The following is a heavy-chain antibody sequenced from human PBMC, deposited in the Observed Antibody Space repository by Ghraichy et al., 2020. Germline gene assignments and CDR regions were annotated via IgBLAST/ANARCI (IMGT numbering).Heavy chain of an antibody. CDR1: GYIFSRND. J-gene: IGHJ4*02. Sequence: ASVKVSCKASGYIFSRNDISWVRQAPGQGLEWMGRSSPTSGNTNYAQKFQGRVTMTTDTSTSTAYMEMRSLKSDDTAVYYCARGVGASYYLDFWGQGTQVTVSS. CDR2: SSPTSGNT. D-gene: IGHD1-26*01. V-gene: IGHV1-18*04. CDR3: ARGVGASYYLDF.